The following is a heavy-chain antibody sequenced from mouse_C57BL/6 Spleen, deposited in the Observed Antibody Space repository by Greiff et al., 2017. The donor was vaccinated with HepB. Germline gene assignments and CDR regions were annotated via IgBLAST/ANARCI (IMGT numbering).Heavy chain of an antibody. CDR3: ARWLLRGDYAMDY. CDR1: GYSITSGYY. D-gene: IGHD2-3*01. V-gene: IGHV3-6*01. J-gene: IGHJ4*01. CDR2: ISYDGSN. Sequence: DVQLVESGPGLVKPSQSLSLTCSVTGYSITSGYYWNWIRQFPGNKLEWMGYISYDGSNNYNPSLKNRISITRDTSKNQFFLKLNSVTTEDTATYYCARWLLRGDYAMDYWGQGTSVTVSS.